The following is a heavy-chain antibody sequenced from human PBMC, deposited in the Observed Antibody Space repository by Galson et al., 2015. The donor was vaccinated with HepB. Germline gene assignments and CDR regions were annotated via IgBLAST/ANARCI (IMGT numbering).Heavy chain of an antibody. CDR3: ARIFDSSGYGPSDY. CDR1: GFSLSTSGMC. V-gene: IGHV2-70*01. J-gene: IGHJ4*02. Sequence: PALVKPTQTLTLTCTFSGFSLSTSGMCVSWIRQPPGKALEWLALIDWDDDKYYSTSLKTRLTISKDTSKNQVVLTMTNMDPVDTATYYCARIFDSSGYGPSDYWGQGTLVTVSS. CDR2: IDWDDDK. D-gene: IGHD3-22*01.